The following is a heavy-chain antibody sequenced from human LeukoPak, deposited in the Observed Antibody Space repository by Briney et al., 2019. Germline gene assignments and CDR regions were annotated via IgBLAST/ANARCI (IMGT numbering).Heavy chain of an antibody. CDR2: ISSSSSYI. Sequence: GGSLRLFCAASGFTFSSYIMNWVRQAPGKGLEWVSSISSSSSYIYYADSVKGRFTISRDNAKNSLYLQMNSLRAEDTAVYYCASRYSSVAPFDYWGQGTLVTVSS. CDR1: GFTFSSYI. CDR3: ASRYSSVAPFDY. J-gene: IGHJ4*02. D-gene: IGHD6-19*01. V-gene: IGHV3-21*01.